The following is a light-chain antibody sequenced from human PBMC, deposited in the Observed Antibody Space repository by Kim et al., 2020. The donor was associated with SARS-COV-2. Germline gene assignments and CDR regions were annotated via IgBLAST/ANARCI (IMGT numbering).Light chain of an antibody. V-gene: IGLV1-44*01. J-gene: IGLJ3*02. CDR2: TDD. Sequence: QSVLTQPPSASGTPGQRVTISCSGSSSNIGSNTVNWYQQFPGTAPKLLIDTDDRRPSGVSDRVSCSKSGTSASLAISGLQSEDEADYYCVTWDDSLDVWMFGGGTKLTVL. CDR3: VTWDDSLDVWM. CDR1: SSNIGSNT.